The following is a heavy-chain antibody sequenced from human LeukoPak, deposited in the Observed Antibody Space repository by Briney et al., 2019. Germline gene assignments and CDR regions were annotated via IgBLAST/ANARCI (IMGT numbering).Heavy chain of an antibody. D-gene: IGHD6-13*01. CDR1: GGSISSGGYS. Sequence: SETLSLTCAVSGGSISSGGYSWSWIRQPPGKGLEWIGYIYHSGSTYYNPSLKSRVTISVDRSKNQFSLKLSSVTAADTAVYYCARENEIAAAGTNCFAPWGQGTLVTVSS. V-gene: IGHV4-30-2*01. J-gene: IGHJ5*02. CDR2: IYHSGST. CDR3: ARENEIAAAGTNCFAP.